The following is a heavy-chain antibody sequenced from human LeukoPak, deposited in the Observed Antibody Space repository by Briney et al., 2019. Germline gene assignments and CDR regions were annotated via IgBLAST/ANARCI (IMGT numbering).Heavy chain of an antibody. Sequence: TSETLSLTCAVYGGSFSGYYWSWIRQPPGKGLEWIGEINHSGGTNYNPSLKSRVTISVDTSKNQFSLKLSSVTAADTAVYYCARVSPNYDFWSGLYYFDYWGQGTLVTVSS. CDR1: GGSFSGYY. CDR3: ARVSPNYDFWSGLYYFDY. CDR2: INHSGGT. J-gene: IGHJ4*02. V-gene: IGHV4-34*01. D-gene: IGHD3-3*01.